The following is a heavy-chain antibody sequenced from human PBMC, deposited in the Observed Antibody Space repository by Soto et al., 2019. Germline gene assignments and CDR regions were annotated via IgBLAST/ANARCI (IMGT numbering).Heavy chain of an antibody. V-gene: IGHV1-3*01. Sequence: GASVKVSCKASGYTFTSYAMHWVRQAPGQRLEWKGWINAGNGNTKYSQKFQGRVTITRDTSASTAYMELSSLRSEDTAVYYCARDLLMVYAIPSFSLDYWGQGTLVTVSS. D-gene: IGHD2-8*01. CDR1: GYTFTSYA. CDR2: INAGNGNT. CDR3: ARDLLMVYAIPSFSLDY. J-gene: IGHJ4*02.